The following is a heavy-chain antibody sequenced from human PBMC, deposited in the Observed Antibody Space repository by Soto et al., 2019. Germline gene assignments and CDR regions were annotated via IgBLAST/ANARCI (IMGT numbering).Heavy chain of an antibody. Sequence: LEILSLTCDVSGGSISGSSYYWGWIRQVPRKGQEWIGTISYRSDTSFNPSLKSRATISVDTSKKRLSLKLTSVSAADSAVYYCLSTDGYSPPLDFYLEYWGKGTLVTVSS. CDR3: LSTDGYSPPLDFYLEY. V-gene: IGHV4-39*01. CDR1: GGSISGSSYY. J-gene: IGHJ4*02. CDR2: ISYRSDT. D-gene: IGHD5-12*01.